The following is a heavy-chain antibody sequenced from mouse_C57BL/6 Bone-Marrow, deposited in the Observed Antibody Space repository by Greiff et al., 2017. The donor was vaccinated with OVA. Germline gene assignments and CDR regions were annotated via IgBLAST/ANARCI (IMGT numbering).Heavy chain of an antibody. CDR3: ARKIRRLDY. V-gene: IGHV1-85*01. Sequence: QVQLQQSGPELVKPGASVKLSCKASGYTFTSYDINWVKQRPGQGLEWIGWIYPRDGSTKYNEKFKGKATLTVATSSSTAYLELHRLTSEDSTVYFCARKIRRLDYWGQGTTLTVSS. D-gene: IGHD2-12*01. J-gene: IGHJ2*01. CDR1: GYTFTSYD. CDR2: IYPRDGST.